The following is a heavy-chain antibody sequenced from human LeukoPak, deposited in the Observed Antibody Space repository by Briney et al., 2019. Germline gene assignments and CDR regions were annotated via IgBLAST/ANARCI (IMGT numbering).Heavy chain of an antibody. CDR2: ISSSGSTI. J-gene: IGHJ4*02. Sequence: GGSLRLSCAASGFTFSDYYMSWIRQAPGKGLEWVSYISSSGSTIYYADSVKGRFTISRDNAKNSLYLQMNSLRAEDTAVYYCAGPSIAAAETFDHWGQGTLVTVSS. CDR3: AGPSIAAAETFDH. D-gene: IGHD6-13*01. V-gene: IGHV3-11*01. CDR1: GFTFSDYY.